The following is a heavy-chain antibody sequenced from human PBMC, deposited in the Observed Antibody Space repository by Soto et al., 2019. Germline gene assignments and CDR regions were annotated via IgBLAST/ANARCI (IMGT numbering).Heavy chain of an antibody. Sequence: EVQLLESGGGLVQPGGSLRLSCAASGFTFSSYAMSWVRQAPGKGLEWVAAISGSGGSTYYADSVKGRFTISRDNSKNKLYLQMTSMRAEDTAVYYCAKPHQRIVVVVKSYGRGYWGQGTLVTVSS. CDR2: ISGSGGST. D-gene: IGHD3-22*01. CDR1: GFTFSSYA. J-gene: IGHJ4*02. V-gene: IGHV3-23*01. CDR3: AKPHQRIVVVVKSYGRGY.